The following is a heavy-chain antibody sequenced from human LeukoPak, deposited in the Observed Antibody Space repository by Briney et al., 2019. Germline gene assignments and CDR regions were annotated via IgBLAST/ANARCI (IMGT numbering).Heavy chain of an antibody. D-gene: IGHD3-10*01. CDR2: IWSGGTVK. CDR3: AKPYYYGSRSYMDY. J-gene: IGHJ4*02. CDR1: GFTFSSYG. V-gene: IGHV3-30*02. Sequence: PGGSLRLSCAASGFTFSSYGIHWVRQAPGKGVEWVAIIWSGGTVKYYADSVKGRFTISRDNSKNMLYLQMNSLRAEDTAVYYCAKPYYYGSRSYMDYWGQGTLVTV.